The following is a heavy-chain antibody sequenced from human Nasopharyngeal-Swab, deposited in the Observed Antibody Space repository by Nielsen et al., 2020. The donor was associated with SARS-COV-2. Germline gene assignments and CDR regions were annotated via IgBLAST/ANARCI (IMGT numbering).Heavy chain of an antibody. CDR2: IYYSGST. CDR3: ASLEYCSSTSCYRAYAFDI. Sequence: SETLSLTCTVSGGSISSSSYYWGWIRQPPGKGLERIGSIYYSGSTYYNPSLKRRDTISVDTPKNQFSLKLSSVTAADTAVYYCASLEYCSSTSCYRAYAFDIWGQGTMVTVSS. V-gene: IGHV4-39*01. J-gene: IGHJ3*02. D-gene: IGHD2-2*01. CDR1: GGSISSSSYY.